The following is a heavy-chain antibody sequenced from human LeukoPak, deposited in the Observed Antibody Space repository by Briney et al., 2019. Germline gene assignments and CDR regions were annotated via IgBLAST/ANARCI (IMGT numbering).Heavy chain of an antibody. CDR3: ATSHFDSSGSFDF. Sequence: GGSLRLSCAASGFSFRSFSMTWVRQAPGKGLEWVAAISSTSNHRYHADSVKGRFTISRDNAKNSLYLQMNSLRAEDTAVYYCATSHFDSSGSFDFWGLGTLVTVSS. D-gene: IGHD3-22*01. CDR1: GFSFRSFS. CDR2: ISSTSNHR. V-gene: IGHV3-21*06. J-gene: IGHJ4*02.